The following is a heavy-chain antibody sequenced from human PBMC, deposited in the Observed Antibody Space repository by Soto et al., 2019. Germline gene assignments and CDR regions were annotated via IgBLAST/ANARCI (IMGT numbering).Heavy chain of an antibody. Sequence: QVQLQQWGAGLLKPSETLSLTCAVYGESLSGYYGNWIRQSPGKGLEWIGEINYSGNTNYNPSLKRRATISIDTSKSQFSLNMSPVAAADTAVYYCARTRNLDVWGQGTTVIVSS. D-gene: IGHD1-1*01. J-gene: IGHJ6*02. V-gene: IGHV4-34*01. CDR1: GESLSGYY. CDR3: ARTRNLDV. CDR2: INYSGNT.